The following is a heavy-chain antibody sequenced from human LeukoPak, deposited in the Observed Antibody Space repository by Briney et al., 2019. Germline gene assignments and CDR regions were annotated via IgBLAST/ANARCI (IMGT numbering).Heavy chain of an antibody. D-gene: IGHD3-10*01. CDR3: VRHPFLGSASFHIDY. Sequence: SETLSLTCTVPGGSIRSSNSYWGWIRQPPRKGLEWICSLLYTVSTHYNTSLKSRVTISVHTSMSQQFCLNLHSVTATGTPMYFCVRHPFLGSASFHIDYWGQGTLVTVSS. J-gene: IGHJ4*02. V-gene: IGHV4-39*01. CDR1: GGSIRSSNSY. CDR2: LLYTVST.